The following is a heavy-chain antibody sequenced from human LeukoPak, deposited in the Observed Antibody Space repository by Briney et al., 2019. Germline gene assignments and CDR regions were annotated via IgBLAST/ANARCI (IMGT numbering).Heavy chain of an antibody. CDR2: IHSGDTT. J-gene: IGHJ4*02. D-gene: IGHD3-10*01. Sequence: GGSLRLSCAASGFTVSTNYMSWVRPAAGKGLEWDSVIHSGDTTFYADSVRGKFTISRDNSKNTLYLQMNSLRAEDTAVYYCASILRSSSGYYFDYWGQGTLVTVSS. CDR3: ASILRSSSGYYFDY. CDR1: GFTVSTNY. V-gene: IGHV3-66*01.